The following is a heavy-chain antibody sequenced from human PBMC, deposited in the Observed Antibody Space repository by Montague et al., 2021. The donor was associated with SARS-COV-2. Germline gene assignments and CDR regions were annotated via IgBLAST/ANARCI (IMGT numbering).Heavy chain of an antibody. D-gene: IGHD3-22*01. J-gene: IGHJ3*02. CDR3: ARAATITMIVVVIDAFDI. CDR2: IYYSGRT. V-gene: IGHV4-31*03. CDR1: GGSISSGGYY. Sequence: TLSLTCTVSGGSISSGGYYWSWIRQHPGKGLEWIGYIYYSGRTYYNPPLKSRVTISVDTSKNQFSLKLSSVTAADTAVYYCARAATITMIVVVIDAFDIWGQGTMVTVSS.